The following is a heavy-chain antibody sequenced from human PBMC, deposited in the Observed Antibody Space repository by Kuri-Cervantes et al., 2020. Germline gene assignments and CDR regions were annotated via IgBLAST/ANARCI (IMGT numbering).Heavy chain of an antibody. CDR2: ISADTGNT. D-gene: IGHD4-11*01. V-gene: IGHV1-18*01. J-gene: IGHJ5*02. Sequence: ASVKVSCKASGYTFTRYGISWVRQAPGQGLEFMGWISADTGNTNYAEKVQDRVTLTTDTSTSTAYMELRSLRSEDTAVYYCARALLDDYSNYKEEGWFDPWGQGTLVTVSS. CDR3: ARALLDDYSNYKEEGWFDP. CDR1: GYTFTRYG.